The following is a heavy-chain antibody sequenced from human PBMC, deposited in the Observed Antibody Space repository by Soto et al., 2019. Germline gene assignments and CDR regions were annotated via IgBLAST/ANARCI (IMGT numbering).Heavy chain of an antibody. Sequence: QVQLVQSGAEEKKPGASVKVSCKASGYTFTGYAMHWVRQAPGHRIEWMGWINAGNGNTKYSQKFQGRFTITRNTSASTAYMELSSLRSEDTSVYYCARAVAVPADFDYWGQGTLVTVSS. CDR1: GYTFTGYA. D-gene: IGHD6-19*01. V-gene: IGHV1-3*05. CDR3: ARAVAVPADFDY. CDR2: INAGNGNT. J-gene: IGHJ4*02.